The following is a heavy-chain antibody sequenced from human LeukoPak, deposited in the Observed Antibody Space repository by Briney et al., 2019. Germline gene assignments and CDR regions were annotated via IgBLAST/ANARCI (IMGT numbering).Heavy chain of an antibody. D-gene: IGHD6-13*01. Sequence: GGSLRLSCAASGFTFGTYGMHWVRQAPGKGLEWVSFIRYDGSQKFYADSVKGRVTISRDNSKNTLFLQMNSLRAEDTAVYYCANSGVAAALIYWGQGTLVTVSS. CDR1: GFTFGTYG. V-gene: IGHV3-30*02. CDR3: ANSGVAAALIY. J-gene: IGHJ4*02. CDR2: IRYDGSQK.